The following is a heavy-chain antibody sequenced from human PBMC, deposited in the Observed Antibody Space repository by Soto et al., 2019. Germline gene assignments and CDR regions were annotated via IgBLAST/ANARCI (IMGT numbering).Heavy chain of an antibody. CDR1: GDSDNNNDFY. J-gene: IGHJ5*02. CDR2: IFYSGTT. V-gene: IGHV4-39*01. D-gene: IGHD3-3*01. CDR3: ARLDFRSGYYGGRFDP. Sequence: SETLSLTCTVSGDSDNNNDFYWAWIRQPPGKGLEWVVTIFYSGTTYHNPSLKGRVTASVDRSENQFSLKLTSVTASDTAVYYCARLDFRSGYYGGRFDPWGQGTLVTVSS.